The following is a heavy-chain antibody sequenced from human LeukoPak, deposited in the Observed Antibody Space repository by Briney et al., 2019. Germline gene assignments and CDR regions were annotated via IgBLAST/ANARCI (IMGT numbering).Heavy chain of an antibody. CDR1: GGSFSDYY. CDR3: VRVGYSYVINDWSRTGLGAYPTKYYSHMDV. D-gene: IGHD5-18*01. J-gene: IGHJ6*03. CDR2: IDPSGST. V-gene: IGHV4-34*01. Sequence: PSETLSLTCAVSGGSFSDYYWGWVRQPPGKGLEWIGEIDPSGSTNYSPSLKSRVTISVDTTKNQFSLKLSSVAAADTAVYFCVRVGYSYVINDWSRTGLGAYPTKYYSHMDVWDKGATVTVSS.